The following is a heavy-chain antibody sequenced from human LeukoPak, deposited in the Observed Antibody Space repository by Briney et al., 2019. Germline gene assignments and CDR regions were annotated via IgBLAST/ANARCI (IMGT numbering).Heavy chain of an antibody. CDR3: ARHGGSGWYEEDY. J-gene: IGHJ4*02. Sequence: PWETVSPTCSVWGRSIRSYYWSWIPQPPGKGLGGIGYIYYSGSTNYSPSLKSRVTISVDTSKNQFSLKLSSVTAADTAVYYCARHGGSGWYEEDYWGQGTLVTVSS. V-gene: IGHV4-59*08. CDR2: IYYSGST. D-gene: IGHD6-19*01. CDR1: GRSIRSYY.